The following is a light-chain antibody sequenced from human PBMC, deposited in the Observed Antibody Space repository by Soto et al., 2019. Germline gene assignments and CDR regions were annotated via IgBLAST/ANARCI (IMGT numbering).Light chain of an antibody. CDR2: DAS. CDR1: QSITTW. V-gene: IGKV1-5*01. Sequence: GDSVTIACRASQSITTWLAWYQQKPGKAPNLLIYDASSLESGVPSRFSGSGSGTEFSLTISSLQPDDFATYYCQQYNSYPWTFGQGTKVDNK. J-gene: IGKJ1*01. CDR3: QQYNSYPWT.